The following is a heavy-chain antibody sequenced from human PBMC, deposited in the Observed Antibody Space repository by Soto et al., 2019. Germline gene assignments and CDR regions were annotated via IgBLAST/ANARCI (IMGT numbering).Heavy chain of an antibody. D-gene: IGHD1-1*01. CDR1: GFTFSSYG. Sequence: GGSLRLSCAASGFTFSSYGMTWVRQAPGKGLEWVSAISGSGGSTYYADSVKGRFTISRDNSKNTLYLQMNSLRVEDTALYYCARTVVFDPWGQGTLVTVSS. J-gene: IGHJ5*02. CDR3: ARTVVFDP. V-gene: IGHV3-23*01. CDR2: ISGSGGST.